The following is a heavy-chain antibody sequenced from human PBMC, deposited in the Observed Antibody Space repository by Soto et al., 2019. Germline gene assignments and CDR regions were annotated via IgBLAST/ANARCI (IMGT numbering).Heavy chain of an antibody. V-gene: IGHV1-69*12. Sequence: QVQLVQSGAEVKKPGSSVKVSCKASGGTFSSYAISWVRQAPGQGLEWMGGIIPIFGTANYAQKFQGRVTITADESTSRAYMEVSSLRSEDTAVYYCARGRATISGRGYFAYWGQGTLVTVSS. CDR1: GGTFSSYA. CDR3: ARGRATISGRGYFAY. CDR2: IIPIFGTA. D-gene: IGHD3-10*01. J-gene: IGHJ4*02.